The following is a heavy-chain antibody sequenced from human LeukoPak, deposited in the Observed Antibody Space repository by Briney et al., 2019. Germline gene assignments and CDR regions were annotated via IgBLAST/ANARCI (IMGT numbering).Heavy chain of an antibody. J-gene: IGHJ4*02. D-gene: IGHD3-10*01. CDR1: GGSFSGYY. Sequence: SETLSLTCTVYGGSFSGYYWSWIRQPPGKGLEWMGEINHSGSTNYNPSLKSRVTISVDTSKNQFSLKLSSVTAADTAVYYCSRHKMVRNPFDYWGQGTLVTVSS. CDR2: INHSGST. V-gene: IGHV4-34*01. CDR3: SRHKMVRNPFDY.